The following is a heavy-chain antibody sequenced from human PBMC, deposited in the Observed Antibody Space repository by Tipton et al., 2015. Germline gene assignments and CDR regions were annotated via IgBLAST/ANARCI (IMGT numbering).Heavy chain of an antibody. D-gene: IGHD6-13*01. V-gene: IGHV1-2*02. CDR2: IDPKRGGT. CDR3: ATHRRVSSGNWYDPDWDFDF. CDR1: GYTFTGYY. Sequence: QLVQSGAEVRKPGASVKVSCKASGYTFTGYYIHWVRQAPGQGLEWMGWIDPKRGGTKYAQKFQGRVSLTRDTSIRTAYMELSSLRSDDTAVYYCATHRRVSSGNWYDPDWDFDFWGRGTLLSVSS. J-gene: IGHJ2*01.